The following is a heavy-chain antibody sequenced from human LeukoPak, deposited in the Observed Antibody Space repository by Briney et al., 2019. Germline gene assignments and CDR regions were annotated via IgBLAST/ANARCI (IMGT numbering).Heavy chain of an antibody. CDR1: GFTFSSYS. Sequence: GGSLRLSCAPSGFTFSSYSMNWVRQAPGKGLEWVSSISSNSRYIYYADSVKGRFTISRDNAKNSLYLQMNSLRAEDTAVYYCARGPLPDYWGQGTLVTVSS. CDR3: ARGPLPDY. CDR2: ISSNSRYI. V-gene: IGHV3-21*01. J-gene: IGHJ4*02.